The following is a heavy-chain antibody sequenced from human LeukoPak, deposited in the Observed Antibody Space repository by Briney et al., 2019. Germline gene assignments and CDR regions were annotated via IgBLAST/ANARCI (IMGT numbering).Heavy chain of an antibody. CDR3: AKDSGPGSLTTVYYYGMDV. CDR2: ISYDGSNK. Sequence: PGGSLRLSCAASGFTFSSYGMHWVRQAPGKGLEWVAVISYDGSNKYYADSVKGRFTISRDNPKNTLYLQMNSLRAEDTAVYYCAKDSGPGSLTTVYYYGMDVWGQGTTVTVSS. D-gene: IGHD4-11*01. J-gene: IGHJ6*02. CDR1: GFTFSSYG. V-gene: IGHV3-30*18.